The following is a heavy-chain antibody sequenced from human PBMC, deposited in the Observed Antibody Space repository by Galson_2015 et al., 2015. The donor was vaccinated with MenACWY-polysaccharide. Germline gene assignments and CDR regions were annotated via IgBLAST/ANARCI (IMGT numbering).Heavy chain of an antibody. CDR3: AKGAAHYGSGNYYDY. D-gene: IGHD3-10*01. CDR2: IRPYNGNT. V-gene: IGHV1-18*01. CDR1: GYRFTTYG. J-gene: IGHJ4*02. Sequence: SVKVSCKACGYRFTTYGISWVRLAPGHGLEWVAWIRPYNGNTNYAQKFQGRVTMTTDTSTSTAYMELRSLRAEDTALYYCAKGAAHYGSGNYYDYWGQGTQVTVSS.